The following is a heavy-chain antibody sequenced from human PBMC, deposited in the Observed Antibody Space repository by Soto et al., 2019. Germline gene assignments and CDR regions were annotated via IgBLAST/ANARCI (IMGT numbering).Heavy chain of an antibody. CDR3: ARSWVRGVMSNWFDP. V-gene: IGHV4-31*03. D-gene: IGHD3-10*01. Sequence: QVQLQESGPGLVKPSQTLSLTCSVSGGSISSGGYYWSWIRQHPGKGLEWIGYIYYSGSTYYNPSLKSRVTISVDTSKNQFSLKLSSVTAADTAVYYCARSWVRGVMSNWFDPWGQGTLVTVSS. CDR2: IYYSGST. CDR1: GGSISSGGYY. J-gene: IGHJ5*02.